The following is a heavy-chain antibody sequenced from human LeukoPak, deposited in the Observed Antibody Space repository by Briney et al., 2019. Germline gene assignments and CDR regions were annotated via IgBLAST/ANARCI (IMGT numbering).Heavy chain of an antibody. V-gene: IGHV4-39*01. D-gene: IGHD3-3*02. CDR3: ACRVNIVLLPFPLPDS. CDR1: GGSIRSSRYY. Sequence: PSETLSLTCTASGGSIRSSRYYWGWIRQPPGKGLEWIATIYYNGRTFYNPSLMGRVTISLDSSKNQFSLRLNSVAAADTAIYYCACRVNIVLLPFPLPDSWGQGTLVTVSS. J-gene: IGHJ4*02. CDR2: IYYNGRT.